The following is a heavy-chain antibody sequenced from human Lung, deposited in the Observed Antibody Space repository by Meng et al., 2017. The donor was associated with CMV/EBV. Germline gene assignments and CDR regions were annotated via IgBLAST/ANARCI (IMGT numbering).Heavy chain of an antibody. CDR3: ARGNYGDYHYYGRDV. V-gene: IGHV1-69*05. CDR2: IIPIFGTA. CDR1: GGTFSSYA. J-gene: IGHJ6*02. D-gene: IGHD4-17*01. Sequence: SVXVSXXASGGTFSSYAISWVRQAPGQGLEWMGGIIPIFGTANYVQKFQGRVTITTDESTSTAYMELSSLRSEDTAVYYCARGNYGDYHYYGRDVWGQGTXVTVSS.